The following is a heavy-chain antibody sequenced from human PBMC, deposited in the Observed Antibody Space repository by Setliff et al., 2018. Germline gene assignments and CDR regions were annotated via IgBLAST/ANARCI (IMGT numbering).Heavy chain of an antibody. D-gene: IGHD3-3*01. J-gene: IGHJ6*03. CDR2: IYIGGSA. CDR3: AVGITGNYNFWSGYYNYYYYYMDV. V-gene: IGHV4-4*07. Sequence: SETLSLTCTVSGGSISSYYWSWIRQPAGKGLEWLGHIYIGGSANYNPSLKSRVTISVDTSKNQFSLKLSSVTAADTAVYYCAVGITGNYNFWSGYYNYYYYYMDVWGKGTTVTVSS. CDR1: GGSISSYY.